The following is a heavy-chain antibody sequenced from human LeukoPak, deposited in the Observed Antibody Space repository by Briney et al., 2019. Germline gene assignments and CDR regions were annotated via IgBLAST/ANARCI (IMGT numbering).Heavy chain of an antibody. CDR1: GGSVSTSDYY. J-gene: IGHJ4*02. CDR2: VFYTEKT. Sequence: KPSETLSLTCTVSGGSVSTSDYYWGWIRQSPVKGLEWIGNVFYTEKTNYNPSLRGRATISIDTSKNQFSLKLTYVTAADSAVYYCARVFDSWGQGTLVTVSS. CDR3: ARVFDS. V-gene: IGHV4-39*07.